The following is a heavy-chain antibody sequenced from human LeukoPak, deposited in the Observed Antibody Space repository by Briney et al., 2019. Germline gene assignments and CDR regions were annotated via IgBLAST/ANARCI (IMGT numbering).Heavy chain of an antibody. CDR3: ARSSSWYRSYWYFDL. J-gene: IGHJ2*01. Sequence: SETLSLTCAVDGGSFSGYYWSWIRLPPGRGVEWTGEINHSGSTNYNPSLKSRVTLSVDTSKNQLALKLSSVTAADTAVYYCARSSSWYRSYWYFDLWGRGTLVTVSS. D-gene: IGHD6-13*01. V-gene: IGHV4-34*01. CDR2: INHSGST. CDR1: GGSFSGYY.